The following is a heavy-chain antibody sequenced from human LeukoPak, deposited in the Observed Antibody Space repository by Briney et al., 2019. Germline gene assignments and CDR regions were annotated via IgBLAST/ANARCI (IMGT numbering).Heavy chain of an antibody. D-gene: IGHD2-21*01. CDR3: ARQMGGGDSFDY. V-gene: IGHV1-46*01. CDR2: INPSGGST. Sequence: ASVKVSCKASGYTFTGYYMHWVRQAPGQGLEWMGIINPSGGSTSYAQKFQGRVTMTRDTSTGTVYMELSSLRSEDTAVYYCARQMGGGDSFDYWGQGTLVTVSS. J-gene: IGHJ4*02. CDR1: GYTFTGYY.